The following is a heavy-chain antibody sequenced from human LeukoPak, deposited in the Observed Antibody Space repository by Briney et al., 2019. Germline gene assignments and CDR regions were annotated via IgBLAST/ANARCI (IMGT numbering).Heavy chain of an antibody. V-gene: IGHV4-61*02. CDR2: IYTSGST. Sequence: SETLSLTCTVSGGSISSGSYYWCWIRQPAGKGLEWIGRIYTSGSTNYNPSLKSRVTISADTSKNQFSLKLTSVTAADTAVYYCARDGDSGDHAYWGQGTLVTVSS. D-gene: IGHD4-17*01. CDR3: ARDGDSGDHAY. CDR1: GGSISSGSYY. J-gene: IGHJ4*02.